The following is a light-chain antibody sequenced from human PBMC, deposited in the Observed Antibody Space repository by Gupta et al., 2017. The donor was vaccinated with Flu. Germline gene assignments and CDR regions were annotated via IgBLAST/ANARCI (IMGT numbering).Light chain of an antibody. J-gene: IGKJ1*01. CDR1: QSVSTY. V-gene: IGKV3-11*01. CDR3: QQRYDWPQT. Sequence: EIVLTQSPATLSLSPGERATLSCRASQSVSTYLAWYQQKPGQAPRLLIYDASSRATGIPGRFSGSGSGTDFTLTISSLEPEDFAVYYCQQRYDWPQTFGQGTKVEIK. CDR2: DAS.